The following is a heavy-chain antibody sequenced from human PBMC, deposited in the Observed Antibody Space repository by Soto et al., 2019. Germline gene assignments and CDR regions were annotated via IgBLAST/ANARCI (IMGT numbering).Heavy chain of an antibody. CDR1: GGSISSYY. Sequence: PSETLSLTCTVSGGSISSYYWSWIRQPPGKGLEWIGYIYYSGSTNYNPSLKSRVTISVDTSKNQFSLKLSSVTAADTAVYYCARDLYSSSSDAFDICGQGTMVTVSS. CDR3: ARDLYSSSSDAFDI. CDR2: IYYSGST. J-gene: IGHJ3*02. V-gene: IGHV4-59*01. D-gene: IGHD6-13*01.